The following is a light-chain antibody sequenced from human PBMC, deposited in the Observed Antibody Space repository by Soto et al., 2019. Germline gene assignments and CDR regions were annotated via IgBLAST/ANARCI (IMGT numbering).Light chain of an antibody. Sequence: DIQMTQSPSTLSASVGDRVTITCRASQIISTWLAWYQQKPGKAPKLLIYDGSRLETGVPSRFSGSGSGTEFTLTISSLQPDDFATYYCQHYNSYGKFGQGTNVAI. V-gene: IGKV1-5*01. J-gene: IGKJ1*01. CDR2: DGS. CDR3: QHYNSYGK. CDR1: QIISTW.